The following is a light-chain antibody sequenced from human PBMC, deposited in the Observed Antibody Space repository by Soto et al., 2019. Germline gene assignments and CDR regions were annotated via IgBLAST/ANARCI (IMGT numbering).Light chain of an antibody. CDR3: SSYTRGNTYV. CDR1: GSDIGAYNT. V-gene: IGLV2-14*01. Sequence: QSVLAQPASVSGSPGQSITISCTGTGSDIGAYNTVAWYQQHPGRVPKLMIYEVTNRPSGISNRFSGSKSGNTASLTISGLQAEDEGDYYCSSYTRGNTYVFGTGTKVTVL. J-gene: IGLJ1*01. CDR2: EVT.